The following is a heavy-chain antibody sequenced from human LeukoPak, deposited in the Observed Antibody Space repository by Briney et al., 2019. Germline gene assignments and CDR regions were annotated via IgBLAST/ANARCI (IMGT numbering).Heavy chain of an antibody. V-gene: IGHV1-69*04. CDR1: GFTFTSYV. CDR2: IIPILGIA. Sequence: ASVKVSCKASGFTFTSYVFSWVRQAPGQGLEWMGRIIPILGIANYAQKFQGRVTITADKSTSTAYMELSSLRSEDTAVYYCASSRGRGYSGYEEPYFDYWGQGTLVTVSS. CDR3: ASSRGRGYSGYEEPYFDY. J-gene: IGHJ4*02. D-gene: IGHD5-12*01.